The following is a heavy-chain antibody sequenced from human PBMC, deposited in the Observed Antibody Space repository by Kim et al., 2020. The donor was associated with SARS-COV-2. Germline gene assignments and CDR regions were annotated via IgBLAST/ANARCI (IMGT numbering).Heavy chain of an antibody. CDR3: AKETYPGDISGWTYYYYGMDV. CDR2: ISYDGSNK. V-gene: IGHV3-30*18. CDR1: GFTFSTYG. D-gene: IGHD6-19*01. Sequence: GGSLRLSCAASGFTFSTYGMHWVRQAPGKGLEWVAVISYDGSNKYYTDSVKGRFTISRDSSENTLYLQMNSLRAEDTAVYYCAKETYPGDISGWTYYYYGMDVWGQGTTVTVSS. J-gene: IGHJ6*02.